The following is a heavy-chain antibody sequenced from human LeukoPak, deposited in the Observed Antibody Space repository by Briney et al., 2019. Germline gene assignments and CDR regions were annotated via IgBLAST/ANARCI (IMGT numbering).Heavy chain of an antibody. CDR1: GFTFSSYS. V-gene: IGHV3-21*01. Sequence: SGGSLRLSCAASGFTFSSYSMNWVRQAPGKGLEWVSSISSSSSYTYYADSVKGRFTISRDNAKNSLYLQMNSLRAEDTAVYYCARIVGATRDVDYWGQGTLVTVSS. D-gene: IGHD1-26*01. CDR3: ARIVGATRDVDY. CDR2: ISSSSSYT. J-gene: IGHJ4*02.